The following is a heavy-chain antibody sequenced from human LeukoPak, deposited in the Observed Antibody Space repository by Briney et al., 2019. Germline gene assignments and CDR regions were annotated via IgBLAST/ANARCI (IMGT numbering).Heavy chain of an antibody. J-gene: IGHJ4*02. V-gene: IGHV3-23*01. CDR1: GFTFSSYA. D-gene: IGHD6-19*01. CDR2: ISTNGGST. CDR3: AKSLDLAVAGIDY. Sequence: GGSLRLSCAPSGFTFSSYAMSWVRQAPGKGLEWVSGISTNGGSTSYADSVKGRFTISRDNSKNTLYLQMNSLRAEDTAVYYCAKSLDLAVAGIDYWGQGTLVTVSS.